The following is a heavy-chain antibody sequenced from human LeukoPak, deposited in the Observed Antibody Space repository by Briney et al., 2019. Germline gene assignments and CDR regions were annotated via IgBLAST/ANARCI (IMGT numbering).Heavy chain of an antibody. V-gene: IGHV3-11*06. CDR3: ARGADAYGILTGNPFDY. CDR2: ISSSSSYT. D-gene: IGHD3-9*01. CDR1: GFTFSDYY. J-gene: IGHJ4*02. Sequence: GGSLRLSCAASGFTFSDYYMSWIRQAPRKGLEWVSYISSSSSYTNYADSVKGRFTISRDNAKNSLYLQINSLSAEDTAVYYCARGADAYGILTGNPFDYWGQGTLVTVSS.